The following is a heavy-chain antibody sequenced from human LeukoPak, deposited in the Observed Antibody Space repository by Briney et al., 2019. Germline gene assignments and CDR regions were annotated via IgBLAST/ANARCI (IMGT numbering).Heavy chain of an antibody. CDR1: GDSISNSY. Sequence: SETLSLTCTVSGDSISNSYRSWIRQPPGKELEWIGYISHNGSPDYSPSLKCRVTISSDTSKNQLSLTLSSVTAADTAVYYCASGATSWAHMDVWGEGTTVTVSS. V-gene: IGHV4-59*01. D-gene: IGHD3-16*01. CDR3: ASGATSWAHMDV. CDR2: ISHNGSP. J-gene: IGHJ6*03.